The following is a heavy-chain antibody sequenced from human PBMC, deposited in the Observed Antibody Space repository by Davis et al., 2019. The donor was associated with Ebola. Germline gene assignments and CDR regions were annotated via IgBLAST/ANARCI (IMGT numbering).Heavy chain of an antibody. V-gene: IGHV5-51*01. J-gene: IGHJ5*02. CDR1: GYSFNTYW. CDR2: IYPADSNT. D-gene: IGHD6-13*01. CDR3: ARQESLYGSIDT. Sequence: KVSCKGSGYSFNTYWIGWVRKMPGKGLEWMGIIYPADSNTYYNPSFQGQVTISVDRSITTAYLQWSSLKASDSAMYYCARQESLYGSIDTWGQGTLVTVSS.